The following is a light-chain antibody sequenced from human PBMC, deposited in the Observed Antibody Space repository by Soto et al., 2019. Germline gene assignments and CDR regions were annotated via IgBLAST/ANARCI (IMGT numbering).Light chain of an antibody. CDR2: AAS. Sequence: DIQMTQSPSSLSASVGDRVSITCRASQSISTYLNWYQQKPGKAPKLLIYAASSLQGGVPSRFSGSGSGTDFVLTITSLLPEDFATYYCQQSYSNPPYSFVQGTKVDIK. CDR3: QQSYSNPPYS. V-gene: IGKV1-39*01. J-gene: IGKJ2*01. CDR1: QSISTY.